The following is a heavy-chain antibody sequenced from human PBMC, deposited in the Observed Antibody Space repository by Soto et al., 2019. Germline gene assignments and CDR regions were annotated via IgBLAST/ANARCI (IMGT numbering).Heavy chain of an antibody. D-gene: IGHD3-10*01. CDR2: INWNSGSI. J-gene: IGHJ5*02. CDR3: ARDPPYYYGSGSYWFDP. Sequence: EVQLVESGGGVVRPGESLRLSCAASGFTFDDYGMTWVRQAPGKGLEWVSGINWNSGSIVYADSVKGRFTISRDNAKNSLYLQMNSLRAEDTALYYCARDPPYYYGSGSYWFDPWGQGTLVTVSS. CDR1: GFTFDDYG. V-gene: IGHV3-20*04.